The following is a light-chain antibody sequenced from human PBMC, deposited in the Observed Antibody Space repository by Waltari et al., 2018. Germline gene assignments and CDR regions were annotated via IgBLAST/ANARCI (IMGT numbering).Light chain of an antibody. CDR2: KDN. CDR3: AAWDDSLSRLV. Sequence: QSVLTQPPSTSGTPGQRVTISCSGSSSNIGTNFVYWYQQLPGTAPKLLIFKDNQRPSGFPDRFSDSRSATSASLAISGLRSEDEADYYCAAWDDSLSRLVFGGGTKLTVL. V-gene: IGLV1-47*01. J-gene: IGLJ3*02. CDR1: SSNIGTNF.